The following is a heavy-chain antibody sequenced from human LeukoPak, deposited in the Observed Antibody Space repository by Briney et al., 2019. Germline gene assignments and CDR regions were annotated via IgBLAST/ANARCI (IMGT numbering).Heavy chain of an antibody. V-gene: IGHV1-69*04. D-gene: IGHD4-23*01. CDR1: GGTFSSYV. CDR2: IIPILGIA. CDR3: AVYGGNSCGIDY. J-gene: IGHJ4*02. Sequence: SVKVSCKASGGTFSSYVISWVRQAPGQGLEWMGRIIPILGIANYAQKFQGRVTITADKSTSTAYMELSSLRSEDTAVYYCAVYGGNSCGIDYWGQGTMVTVSS.